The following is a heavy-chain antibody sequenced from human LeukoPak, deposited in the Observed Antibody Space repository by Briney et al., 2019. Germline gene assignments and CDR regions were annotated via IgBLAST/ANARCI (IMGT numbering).Heavy chain of an antibody. Sequence: PGGSLRLSCAASGFTFSSYSMNWVRQAPGKGLEWVSSISSSSSYIYYADSVRGRFTISRDNAKNSLYLQMNSLRAEDTAVYYCARADWDTAMIDYWGQGTLVTVSS. CDR1: GFTFSSYS. CDR2: ISSSSSYI. V-gene: IGHV3-21*01. CDR3: ARADWDTAMIDY. J-gene: IGHJ4*02. D-gene: IGHD5-18*01.